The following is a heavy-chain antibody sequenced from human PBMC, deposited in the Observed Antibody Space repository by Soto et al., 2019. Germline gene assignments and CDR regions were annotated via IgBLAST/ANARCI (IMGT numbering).Heavy chain of an antibody. Sequence: DVQLLESGGGLVQPGGSLILSCAASGFTFSSYAMNWVRQAPGKGLEWISSITGNTGKTDYADSVKGRFTVTRDNVKNTLALEMDSLRVEDTATYYCGKDRGGGDFDPFDYWGQGARVTVSS. D-gene: IGHD2-21*01. V-gene: IGHV3-23*01. CDR1: GFTFSSYA. J-gene: IGHJ4*01. CDR2: ITGNTGKT. CDR3: GKDRGGGDFDPFDY.